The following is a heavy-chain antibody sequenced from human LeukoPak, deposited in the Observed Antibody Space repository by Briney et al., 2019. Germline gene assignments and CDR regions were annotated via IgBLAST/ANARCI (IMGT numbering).Heavy chain of an antibody. CDR2: ISAYNGNT. CDR1: GYTLTSYG. D-gene: IGHD1-7*01. V-gene: IGHV1-18*01. Sequence: ASVKVSCKASGYTLTSYGISWVRQAPGQGLEWMGWISAYNGNTNYAQKLQGRATMTTDTATSTAYMELRSLRSDDTAVYYCARGPNGYNWNYGWFDPWGQGTLVTVSS. CDR3: ARGPNGYNWNYGWFDP. J-gene: IGHJ5*02.